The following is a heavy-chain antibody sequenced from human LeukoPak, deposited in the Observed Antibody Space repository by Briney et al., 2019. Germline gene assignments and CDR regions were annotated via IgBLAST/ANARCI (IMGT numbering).Heavy chain of an antibody. CDR2: ISSSSSYI. V-gene: IGHV3-21*01. J-gene: IGHJ1*01. D-gene: IGHD3-22*01. CDR1: GFTFSSYS. CDR3: AKHSGYPAKDFQH. Sequence: GGSLRLSCAASGFTFSSYSMNWVRQAPGKGLEWVSSISSSSSYIYYADSVKGRFTISRDNAKNSLYLQMNSLRAEDTAVYYCAKHSGYPAKDFQHWGQGTPVTVSS.